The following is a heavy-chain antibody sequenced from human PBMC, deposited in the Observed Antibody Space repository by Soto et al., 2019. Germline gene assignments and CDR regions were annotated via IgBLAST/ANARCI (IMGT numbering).Heavy chain of an antibody. CDR3: ARYRISGSWSKFDY. V-gene: IGHV4-31*03. J-gene: IGHJ4*02. Sequence: QVLLQESGPGLMKPSQTLSLTCTVSGLTISSASYYWSWIRQHPGKGLEWVGNIYYNGSTYYSPSIKGRVTLWVDTSKNQFSLRLASVTAADTAVYYCARYRISGSWSKFDYWGQGTLVTVS. D-gene: IGHD6-13*01. CDR1: GLTISSASYY. CDR2: IYYNGST.